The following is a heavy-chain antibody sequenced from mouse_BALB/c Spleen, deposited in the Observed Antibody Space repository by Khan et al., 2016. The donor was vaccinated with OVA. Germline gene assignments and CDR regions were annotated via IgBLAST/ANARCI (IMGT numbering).Heavy chain of an antibody. V-gene: IGHV2-6-7*01. Sequence: QVQLKESGPGLVAPSQNLSITCNVSGFSLTAYGVNWVRQSPGKGLEWLGMIRGDGSTVYNSALKSRLSISKDKSQSQVFLKMNSMQTDDTARYYCARELRLGGFAYWGQGTLVTVSA. J-gene: IGHJ3*01. CDR1: GFSLTAYG. CDR2: IRGDGST. CDR3: ARELRLGGFAY. D-gene: IGHD1-2*01.